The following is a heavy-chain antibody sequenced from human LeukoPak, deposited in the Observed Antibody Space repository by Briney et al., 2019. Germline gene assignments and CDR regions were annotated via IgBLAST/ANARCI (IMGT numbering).Heavy chain of an antibody. CDR1: GGSFSPYY. CDR2: INHSGST. V-gene: IGHV4-34*01. CDR3: ARGGFYCGGDCYVDY. D-gene: IGHD2-21*02. Sequence: SETLSLTRAVYGGSFSPYYWSWIRQPPGKGREWIGEINHSGSTNYNPSLKSRVTISVDTSKNQFSLRLSSVTAADTAVYYCARGGFYCGGDCYVDYWGQGTLVTVSS. J-gene: IGHJ4*02.